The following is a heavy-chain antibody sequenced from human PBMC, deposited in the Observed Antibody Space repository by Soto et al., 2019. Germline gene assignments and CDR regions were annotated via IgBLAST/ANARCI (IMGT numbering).Heavy chain of an antibody. CDR3: ARSGSYGGFFAN. J-gene: IGHJ4*02. Sequence: SETLSLTCTVSGGSISGSYWSWIRQTPGKVLEWVGYIHYSGSTNYNPSLKSRVTISVDTSKNQFSLRVSSLTAADTAVYYCARSGSYGGFFANWGQGNLVTVSS. V-gene: IGHV4-59*01. CDR1: GGSISGSY. CDR2: IHYSGST. D-gene: IGHD1-26*01.